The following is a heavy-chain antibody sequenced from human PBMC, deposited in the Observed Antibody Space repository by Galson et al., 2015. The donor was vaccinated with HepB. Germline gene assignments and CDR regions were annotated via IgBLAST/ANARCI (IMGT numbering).Heavy chain of an antibody. CDR2: INQDGSDK. D-gene: IGHD3-10*01. CDR3: ARGRGMS. V-gene: IGHV3-7*01. J-gene: IGHJ5*02. Sequence: SLRLSCAASGFTFSSHWMGWVRQAPGKGLECVASINQDGSDKYYVASVKGRFTISRDNADNSMSLQMNSLRDEDTAVYYCARGRGMSWGPGTLVTVSS. CDR1: GFTFSSHW.